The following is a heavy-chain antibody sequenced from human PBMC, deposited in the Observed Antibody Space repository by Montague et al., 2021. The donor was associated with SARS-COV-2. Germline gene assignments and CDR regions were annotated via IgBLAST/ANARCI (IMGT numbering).Heavy chain of an antibody. D-gene: IGHD3-10*01. CDR3: ARGRRILLWFRELLSGGDYYGMDV. V-gene: IGHV4-34*01. CDR1: GGSVSDYY. Sequence: SETLSLTCAVYGGSVSDYYWSWIRQPPGKGLEWIGEINHSGSTNYNPSLKSRVTISVDTSKNQFSLKLSSVTAADTAVYYCARGRRILLWFRELLSGGDYYGMDVWGQGTTVTVSS. CDR2: INHSGST. J-gene: IGHJ6*02.